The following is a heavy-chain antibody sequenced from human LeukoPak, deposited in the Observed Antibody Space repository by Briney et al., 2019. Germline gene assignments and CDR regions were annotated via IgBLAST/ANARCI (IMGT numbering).Heavy chain of an antibody. J-gene: IGHJ4*02. V-gene: IGHV4-34*01. CDR2: VNHSGGT. D-gene: IGHD1-7*01. Sequence: SETLSLTCAVYVDSFSVYYWTGIRQSPGKGLEWIGKVNHSGGTNYNPSLKSRVHMSVDTSKKPFSLKLSSVTAADTAIYYCAACISATWAIDSWGQGTLVTVSS. CDR3: AACISATWAIDS. CDR1: VDSFSVYY.